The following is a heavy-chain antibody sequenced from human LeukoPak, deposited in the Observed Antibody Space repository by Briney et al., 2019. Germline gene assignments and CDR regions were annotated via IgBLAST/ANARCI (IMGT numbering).Heavy chain of an antibody. CDR3: ARDSPNYYDSSGYYTESPFDS. CDR2: IYTSGST. V-gene: IGHV4-61*02. J-gene: IGHJ4*02. Sequence: PSQTLSLTCTFSGGSISSGSYYWNWIRQPAGKGLEWIGRIYTSGSTNYNPSLKSRVTISVDTSKNQFSLKLSSVTAADTAVYYCARDSPNYYDSSGYYTESPFDSWGQGTLVTVSS. D-gene: IGHD3-22*01. CDR1: GGSISSGSYY.